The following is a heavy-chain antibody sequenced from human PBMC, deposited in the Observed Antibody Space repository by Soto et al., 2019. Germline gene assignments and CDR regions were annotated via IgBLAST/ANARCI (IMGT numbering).Heavy chain of an antibody. V-gene: IGHV1-18*01. CDR3: PGVRVEGCCRGDSCYSPGC. J-gene: IGHJ4*02. CDR1: GYTFTSHG. CDR2: ISPYNGDT. D-gene: IGHD2-15*01. Sequence: ASVKVSCKASGYTFTSHGISWVRQAPGQGLEWVGWISPYNGDTNYAQKVQDRVSMTTDTSTRTAYMELRSLRSDDTAVYYCPGVRVEGCCRGDSCYSPGCGGQGPQVTAAS.